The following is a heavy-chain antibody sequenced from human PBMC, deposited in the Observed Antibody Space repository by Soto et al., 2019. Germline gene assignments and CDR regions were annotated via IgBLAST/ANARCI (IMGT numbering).Heavy chain of an antibody. V-gene: IGHV3-9*01. CDR2: ISWNSGSI. CDR3: AKDGKQQLVPLWYFQH. CDR1: GFTFDDYA. D-gene: IGHD6-13*01. J-gene: IGHJ1*01. Sequence: GGSLRLSCAASGFTFDDYAMHWVRQAPGKGLKWVSGISWNSGSIGYADSVKGRFTISRDNAKNSLYLQMNSLRAEDTALYYCAKDGKQQLVPLWYFQHWGQGTLVTVSS.